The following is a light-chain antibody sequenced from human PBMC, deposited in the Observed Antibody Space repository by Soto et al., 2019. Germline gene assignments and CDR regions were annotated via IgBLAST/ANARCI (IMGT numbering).Light chain of an antibody. V-gene: IGLV7-46*01. J-gene: IGLJ2*01. CDR1: TGAVTSGHL. Sequence: QTVVTQEPSLTVSPGGTVTLTCGSSTGAVTSGHLPYWFQQKPGQAPRTLIYDTSNKHSWTPARFSGSLLGGKAALTLSGAQPEDEAEYYCLLSYSGSRVVFGGGTQLTVL. CDR3: LLSYSGSRVV. CDR2: DTS.